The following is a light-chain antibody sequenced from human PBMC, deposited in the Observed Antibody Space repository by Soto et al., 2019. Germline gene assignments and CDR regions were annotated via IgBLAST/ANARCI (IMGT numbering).Light chain of an antibody. CDR3: QQYDTFSWT. CDR2: QAS. Sequence: DIQMTQSPSTLSASVGDRVTITCRASQSVRRWLAWYQQKPGKAPKLLIYQASTLERGVPSRFSGSGSGTEFTLTISSLQYDDFATYYRQQYDTFSWTFGQGTKVEI. V-gene: IGKV1-5*03. J-gene: IGKJ1*01. CDR1: QSVRRW.